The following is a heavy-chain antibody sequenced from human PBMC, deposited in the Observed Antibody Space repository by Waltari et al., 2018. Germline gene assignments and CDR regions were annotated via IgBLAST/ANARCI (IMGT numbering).Heavy chain of an antibody. CDR1: GYSISSGYY. V-gene: IGHV4-38-2*01. Sequence: QVQLQESGPGLVKPSETLSLTCAVSGYSISSGYYWGWIRQPPGKGLEWIGSIYHSGSTNYNPSLKSRVTISVDTSKNQCSLKLSSVTAADTAVYYCARSLITMFGVAQYYFDYWGQGTLVTVSS. D-gene: IGHD3-3*01. J-gene: IGHJ4*02. CDR2: IYHSGST. CDR3: ARSLITMFGVAQYYFDY.